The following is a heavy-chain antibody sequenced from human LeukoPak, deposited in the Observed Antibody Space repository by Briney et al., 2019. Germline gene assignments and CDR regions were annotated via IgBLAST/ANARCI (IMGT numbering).Heavy chain of an antibody. CDR2: INHSGST. J-gene: IGHJ4*02. CDR3: ASWYSSSFTFDY. D-gene: IGHD6-6*01. Sequence: SETLSLTCTVSGGSISSYYWSWIRQPPGKGLEWIGEINHSGSTNYNPSLKSRVTISVDTSKNQFSLKLSSVTAADTAVYYCASWYSSSFTFDYWGQGTLVTVSS. CDR1: GGSISSYY. V-gene: IGHV4-34*01.